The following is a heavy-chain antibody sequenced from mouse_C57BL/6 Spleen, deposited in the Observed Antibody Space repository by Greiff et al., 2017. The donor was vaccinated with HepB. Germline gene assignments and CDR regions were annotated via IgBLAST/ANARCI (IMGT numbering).Heavy chain of an antibody. V-gene: IGHV1-50*01. Sequence: VQLQQPGAELVKPGASVKLSCKASGYTFTSYWMQWVKQRPGQGLEWIGEIDPSDSYTNYNQKFKGKATLTVDTSYSPAYMQLSSLISEDSAVYYCERRNYSNWSMDDWGQGTSVTVSS. J-gene: IGHJ4*01. CDR3: ERRNYSNWSMDD. CDR1: GYTFTSYW. D-gene: IGHD2-5*01. CDR2: IDPSDSYT.